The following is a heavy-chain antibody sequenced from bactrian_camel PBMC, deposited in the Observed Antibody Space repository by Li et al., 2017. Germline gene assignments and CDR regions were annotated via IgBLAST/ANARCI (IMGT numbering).Heavy chain of an antibody. CDR2: ISSSGSVT. V-gene: IGHV3S31*01. J-gene: IGHJ4*01. D-gene: IGHD3*01. Sequence: DVQLVESGGGLVQPGGSLRLSCAASGFTFSNYAMTWVRQGPGKGLEWVSDISSSGSVTDYADSVKGRFTISQDNAKNTLSLQMYNLKTEDTAVYYCVAVGSWCGGSNYWGQGTQVTVS. CDR1: GFTFSNYA. CDR3: VAVGSWCGGSNY.